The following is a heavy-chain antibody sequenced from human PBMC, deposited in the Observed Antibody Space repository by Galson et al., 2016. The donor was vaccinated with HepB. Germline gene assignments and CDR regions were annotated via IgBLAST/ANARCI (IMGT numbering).Heavy chain of an antibody. J-gene: IGHJ2*01. CDR3: ASGFPYMYFDL. V-gene: IGHV3-53*01. D-gene: IGHD3-10*01. CDR2: IYSSGNT. Sequence: LRLSCAASGFAVMTNYMTWVRQASGKGLEWVSVIYSSGNTYYGESVKGRFTISRDEAENAAYLQMNSLKVEDTAVYYCASGFPYMYFDLWGRGTLVAVSS. CDR1: GFAVMTNY.